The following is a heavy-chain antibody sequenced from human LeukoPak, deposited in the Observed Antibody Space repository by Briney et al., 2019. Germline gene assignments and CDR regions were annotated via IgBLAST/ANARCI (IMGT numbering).Heavy chain of an antibody. V-gene: IGHV1-8*01. CDR1: GYTFTSHD. CDR3: ARGYSPTIRTTGNDY. D-gene: IGHD1-1*01. CDR2: MNPNSGNS. J-gene: IGHJ4*02. Sequence: ASVKVSCKASGYTFTSHDINWVRQAAGQGLEWMGWMNPNSGNSGYAQNFQGRVNMTRDTSISTAYMELHSLRSEDTAVYYCARGYSPTIRTTGNDYWGQGTLVTVSS.